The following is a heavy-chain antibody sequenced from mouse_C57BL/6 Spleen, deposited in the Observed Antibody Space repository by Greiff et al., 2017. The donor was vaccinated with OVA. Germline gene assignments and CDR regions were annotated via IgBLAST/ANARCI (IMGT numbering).Heavy chain of an antibody. D-gene: IGHD1-1*01. J-gene: IGHJ4*01. CDR3: ARDYGSRYYYAMDY. CDR2: INPYNGGP. V-gene: IGHV1-19*01. Sequence: EVQLQQSGPVLVKPGASVKMSCKASGYKFTDSYMNWVKQSHGKSLEWIGVINPYNGGPSYNQKFKGKATLTVDKSSSTAYMELNRLTSEESAVYYGARDYGSRYYYAMDYWGQGTSVTVSS. CDR1: GYKFTDSY.